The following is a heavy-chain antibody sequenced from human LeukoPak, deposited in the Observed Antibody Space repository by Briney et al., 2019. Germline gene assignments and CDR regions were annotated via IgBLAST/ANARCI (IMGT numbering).Heavy chain of an antibody. J-gene: IGHJ4*02. Sequence: GRSLRLSCEASGFTFSSYAIHWVRQAPGKGLEWVAVISYDGSNKYYADSVKGRFTISRDNSKNTLYLQMNSLRAEDTAVYYCATGGYGRAYFDYWGQGTLVTVSS. CDR3: ATGGYGRAYFDY. D-gene: IGHD5-12*01. CDR1: GFTFSSYA. CDR2: ISYDGSNK. V-gene: IGHV3-30*04.